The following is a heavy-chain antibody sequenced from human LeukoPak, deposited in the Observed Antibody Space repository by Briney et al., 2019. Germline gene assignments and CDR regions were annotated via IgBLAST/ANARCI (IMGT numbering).Heavy chain of an antibody. D-gene: IGHD6-19*01. CDR3: VREQWLIGYHFDS. CDR2: INSDGSST. CDR1: GFTFSSYG. J-gene: IGHJ4*02. Sequence: GSLRLSCAASGFTFSSYGMSWVRQAPGKGLVWVSRINSDGSSTSYADSVKGRFTISRDNAKNTLYLQMNSLRAEDTAIYYCVREQWLIGYHFDSWGQGTLVTVSS. V-gene: IGHV3-74*01.